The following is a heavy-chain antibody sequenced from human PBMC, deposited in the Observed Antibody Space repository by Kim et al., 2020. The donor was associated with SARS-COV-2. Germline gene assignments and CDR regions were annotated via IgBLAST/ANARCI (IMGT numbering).Heavy chain of an antibody. J-gene: IGHJ4*02. V-gene: IGHV3-11*04. CDR2: TI. CDR3: AREVRDGSGY. D-gene: IGHD3-10*01. Sequence: TIYYAESVKGRFTISRDNAKNSLYLQMNSLRAEDTAVYYCAREVRDGSGYWGQGTLVTVSS.